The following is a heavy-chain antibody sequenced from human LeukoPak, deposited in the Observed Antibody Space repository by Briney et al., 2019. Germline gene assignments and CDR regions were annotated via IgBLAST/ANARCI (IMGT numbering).Heavy chain of an antibody. Sequence: ASVKVSCKASGYTFTSYAMNWVRQAPGQGLEWMGWINTNTGNPTYAQGFTGRFVFSLDTSVSTAYLQISSLKAEDTAVYYCALPRIAVAGYYYYYMDVWGKGTTVTVSS. CDR1: GYTFTSYA. V-gene: IGHV7-4-1*02. D-gene: IGHD6-19*01. CDR2: INTNTGNP. CDR3: ALPRIAVAGYYYYYMDV. J-gene: IGHJ6*03.